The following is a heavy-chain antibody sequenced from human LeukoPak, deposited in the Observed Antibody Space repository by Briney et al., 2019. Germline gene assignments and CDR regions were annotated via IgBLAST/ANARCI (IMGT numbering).Heavy chain of an antibody. D-gene: IGHD2-2*01. CDR3: AKDPYLVVPAALNWFDP. V-gene: IGHV3-30*02. CDR1: GFTFSSYG. J-gene: IGHJ5*02. CDR2: IRYDGSNK. Sequence: GGSLRLSCAASGFTFSSYGMHWVRQAPGKGLEWVAFIRYDGSNKYYADFVKGRFTISRDNSKNTLYLQMNSLRAEDTAVYYCAKDPYLVVPAALNWFDPWGQGTLVTVSS.